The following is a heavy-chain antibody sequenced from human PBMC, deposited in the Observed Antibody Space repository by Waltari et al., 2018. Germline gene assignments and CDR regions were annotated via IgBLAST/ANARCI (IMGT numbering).Heavy chain of an antibody. D-gene: IGHD2-2*01. CDR2: IHHSGRT. Sequence: QVQLQESGPGLVEPSGTLSLTCAVSGDSISSNYWWSWVRQSPGQGLEWIGQIHHSGRTHYNPSFESRLSMSVDRSKNQFSLNLNSVTAADTAVYYCAGDRAIGLFFDYWGQGTLVTVSS. V-gene: IGHV4-4*02. CDR1: GDSISSNYW. CDR3: AGDRAIGLFFDY. J-gene: IGHJ4*02.